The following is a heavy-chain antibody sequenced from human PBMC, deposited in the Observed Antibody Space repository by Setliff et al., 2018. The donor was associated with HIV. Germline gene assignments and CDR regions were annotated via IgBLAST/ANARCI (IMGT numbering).Heavy chain of an antibody. D-gene: IGHD6-19*01. V-gene: IGHV1-18*01. CDR3: ARVPYRSAWFSGGHDAFDV. CDR2: ISGYNGNT. Sequence: ASVKVSCKASGGSFTSYAISWVRQAPGQGLEWMGWISGYNGNTKYVQKFQGRVTMTTDTSTSTVYMELRSLRSDDTAVYYCARVPYRSAWFSGGHDAFDVWGQGTMVTVSS. J-gene: IGHJ3*01. CDR1: GGSFTSYA.